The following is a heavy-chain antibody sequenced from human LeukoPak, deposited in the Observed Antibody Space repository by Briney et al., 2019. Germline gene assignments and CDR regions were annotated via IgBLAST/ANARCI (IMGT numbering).Heavy chain of an antibody. CDR1: GGSISSYY. V-gene: IGHV4-59*01. CDR3: ARGVYYDSSGYYLGSYDAFDI. Sequence: SETLSLTCTGSGGSISSYYWSWLRQPPGKGLEGIGYIYYSGSTNYNPSLKSRVTISVDTSKNQFSLKLSSVTAADTAVYYCARGVYYDSSGYYLGSYDAFDIWGQGTMVTVSS. D-gene: IGHD3-22*01. J-gene: IGHJ3*02. CDR2: IYYSGST.